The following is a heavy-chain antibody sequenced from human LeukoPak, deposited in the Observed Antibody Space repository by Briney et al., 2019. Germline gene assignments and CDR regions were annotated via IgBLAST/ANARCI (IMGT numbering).Heavy chain of an antibody. CDR3: ARDPSNYYDSSGYRTGAFDI. D-gene: IGHD3-22*01. Sequence: GASVKVSCKASGGSFSNSVITWVRQAPGQGLEWMGGIIPIFGTANYAQKFQGRVTITADESMSTAYMELSSLRSEDTAVYYCARDPSNYYDSSGYRTGAFDIWGQGTMVTVSS. CDR2: IIPIFGTA. J-gene: IGHJ3*02. CDR1: GGSFSNSV. V-gene: IGHV1-69*13.